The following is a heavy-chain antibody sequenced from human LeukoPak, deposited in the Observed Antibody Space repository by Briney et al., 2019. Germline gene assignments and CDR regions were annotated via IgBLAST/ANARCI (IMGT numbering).Heavy chain of an antibody. CDR3: ATRDGGRGFDI. CDR1: GYSFTSYW. CDR2: IYPGDSHT. Sequence: GESLKISCGGSGYSFTSYWIGWLRQMPGKGLERMGIIYPGDSHTRYSPSFQGQVTISAGKSISTAYLQWSSLKASDTAMYYCATRDGGRGFDIWGQGTMVTVSS. J-gene: IGHJ3*02. D-gene: IGHD5-24*01. V-gene: IGHV5-51*01.